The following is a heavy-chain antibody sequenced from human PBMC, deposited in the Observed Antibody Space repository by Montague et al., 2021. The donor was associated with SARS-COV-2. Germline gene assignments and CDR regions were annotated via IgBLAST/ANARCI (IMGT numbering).Heavy chain of an antibody. Sequence: SETRSLTCTVSGGSISSYYWSWIRQPPGKALEWIGYIYCSGSTNYNPSLNSRVTISIDTSKNQFSLKLSSVTAADTAVYYCARWGEYYDSPYYYYAMDVWGQGTTVTVSS. CDR2: IYCSGST. V-gene: IGHV4-59*12. J-gene: IGHJ6*02. D-gene: IGHD3-3*01. CDR1: GGSISSYY. CDR3: ARWGEYYDSPYYYYAMDV.